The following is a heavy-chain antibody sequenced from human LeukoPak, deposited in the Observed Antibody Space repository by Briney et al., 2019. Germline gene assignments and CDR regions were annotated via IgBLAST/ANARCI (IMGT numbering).Heavy chain of an antibody. J-gene: IGHJ6*03. D-gene: IGHD1-26*01. V-gene: IGHV3-30*09. Sequence: PGGSLRLSCAASGFTFSTYAMHWVRQAPGKGLEWVALISIDGTNKYYADSVKGRFAISRDNSKNTLFLEINSLRTEDTAVYYCARDGGSYYPYFYYYYMDVWGKGTTVTVSS. CDR1: GFTFSTYA. CDR3: ARDGGSYYPYFYYYYMDV. CDR2: ISIDGTNK.